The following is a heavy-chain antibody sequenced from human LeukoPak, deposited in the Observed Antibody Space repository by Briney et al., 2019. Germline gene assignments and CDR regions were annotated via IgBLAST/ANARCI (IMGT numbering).Heavy chain of an antibody. Sequence: SETLSLTCTVSGGSISSSSYYWGWIRQPPGKGLEWIGSIYYSGSTYYNPPLKSRVTISVDTSKNQFSLKLSSVTAADTAVYYCARGLPMIVDPWFDPWGQGTLVTVSS. J-gene: IGHJ5*02. D-gene: IGHD3-22*01. CDR1: GGSISSSSYY. CDR2: IYYSGST. CDR3: ARGLPMIVDPWFDP. V-gene: IGHV4-39*07.